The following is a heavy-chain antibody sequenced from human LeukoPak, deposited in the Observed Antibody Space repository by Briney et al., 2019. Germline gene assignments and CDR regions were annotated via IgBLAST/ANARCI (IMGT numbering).Heavy chain of an antibody. V-gene: IGHV1-24*01. D-gene: IGHD2-2*01. J-gene: IGHJ3*02. CDR2: FDLADGET. CDR1: GYTLTELS. CDR3: ARDSTEDAFDI. Sequence: ASVKVSCKVSGYTLTELSMHRVRQAPGTGLEWMGGFDLADGETIYAQKFQGRVTMTDDTSTAKTNMELSSLRYEDTAVYYCARDSTEDAFDIWGQGTMVTVSS.